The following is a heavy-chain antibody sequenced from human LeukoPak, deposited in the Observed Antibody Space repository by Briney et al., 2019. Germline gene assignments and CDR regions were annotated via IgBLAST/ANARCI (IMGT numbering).Heavy chain of an antibody. V-gene: IGHV4-59*01. Sequence: SETLSLTCTVSGGSISSYYWSWIRQPPGKGLEWIGYIYYSRSTNYNPSLKSRVTISVDTSKNQFSLKLSSVTAADTAVYYCARDRPSGSYHRPENWFDPWGQGTLVTVSS. D-gene: IGHD1-26*01. CDR3: ARDRPSGSYHRPENWFDP. CDR1: GGSISSYY. J-gene: IGHJ5*02. CDR2: IYYSRST.